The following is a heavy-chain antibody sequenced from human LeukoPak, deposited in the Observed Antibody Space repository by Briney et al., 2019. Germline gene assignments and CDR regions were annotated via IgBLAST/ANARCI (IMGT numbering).Heavy chain of an antibody. CDR1: GFTFSSYS. CDR3: ARDPGAYSRSPIDS. V-gene: IGHV3-21*01. J-gene: IGHJ4*02. CDR2: ISSSSSYI. D-gene: IGHD6-6*01. Sequence: GGSLRLSCAASGFTFSSYSMNWVRQAPGKGLEWVSSISSSSSYIYYADSVKGRFTISRGNAKNSLYLQMNSLRAEDTAVYYCARDPGAYSRSPIDSWGQGTLVTVSS.